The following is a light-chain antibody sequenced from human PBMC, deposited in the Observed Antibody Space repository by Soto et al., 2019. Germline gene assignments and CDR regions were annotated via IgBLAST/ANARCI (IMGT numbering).Light chain of an antibody. CDR3: SSYSSTSTGV. V-gene: IGLV2-14*01. CDR2: GVS. Sequence: QSVLTQPASVSGSPGQSITISCTGTSSDVGGYDYVSWYQQHPGKAPKLMIYGVSNRPSGTSNRFSGSKSGNTASLTISGLQAEDEADYYCSSYSSTSTGVFGGGTKVTVL. CDR1: SSDVGGYDY. J-gene: IGLJ3*02.